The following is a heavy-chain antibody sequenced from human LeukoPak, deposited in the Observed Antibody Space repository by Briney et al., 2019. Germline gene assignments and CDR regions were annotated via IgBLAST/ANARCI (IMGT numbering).Heavy chain of an antibody. CDR2: IYYSGST. CDR1: GGSISSYY. Sequence: KTSETLSLTCTVSGGSISSYYWSWTRQPPGKGLEWIGYIYYSGSTNYNPSLKSRVTISVDTSKNQFSLKLSSVTAADTAVYYCARQQWPIRAFDYWGQGTLVTVSS. D-gene: IGHD6-19*01. CDR3: ARQQWPIRAFDY. V-gene: IGHV4-59*08. J-gene: IGHJ4*02.